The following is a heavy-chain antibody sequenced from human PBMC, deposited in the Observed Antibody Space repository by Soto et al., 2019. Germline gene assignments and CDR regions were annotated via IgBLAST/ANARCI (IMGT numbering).Heavy chain of an antibody. CDR3: ARGRYGDY. J-gene: IGHJ4*02. CDR2: ISAHNGNT. D-gene: IGHD1-1*01. V-gene: IGHV1-18*01. CDR1: GYTFTTYG. Sequence: QVHLVQSGAEVKKPGASVKVSCKGSGYTFTTYGITWVRQAPGQGLEWMGWISAHNGNTNYAQKLQGRVTVTRDTSTSTAYMEMRSLRSDDTAVYYCARGRYGDYWGQGALVTVSS.